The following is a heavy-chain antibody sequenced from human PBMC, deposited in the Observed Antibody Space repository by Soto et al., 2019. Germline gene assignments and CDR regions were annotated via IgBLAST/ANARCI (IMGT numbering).Heavy chain of an antibody. CDR2: ISSSSSYI. V-gene: IGHV3-21*01. D-gene: IGHD4-4*01. CDR3: ARDLAVTTSYYYYYGMDV. CDR1: GFTFSSYS. J-gene: IGHJ6*02. Sequence: PGGSLRLSCAASGFTFSSYSMNWVRQAPGKGLEWVSSISSSSSYIYYADSVKGRFTISRDNAKNSLYLQMNSLRAEDTAVYYCARDLAVTTSYYYYYGMDVWGQGTTVTVSS.